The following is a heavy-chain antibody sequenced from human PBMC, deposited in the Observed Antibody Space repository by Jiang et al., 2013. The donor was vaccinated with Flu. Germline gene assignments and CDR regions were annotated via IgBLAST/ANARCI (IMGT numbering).Heavy chain of an antibody. J-gene: IGHJ2*01. CDR1: GFTFSDYA. CDR3: TKGALSSVWYGNWYFDL. V-gene: IGHV3-23*01. CDR2: TGSSGTST. D-gene: IGHD6-19*01. Sequence: VQLLESGGGLVQPGGSLRLSCAASGFTFSDYAMSWVRQAPGKGLEWVSTTGSSGTSTYYADSVKGRFTISRDNSKNTLYLQMNSLTADDTAVYYCTKGALSSVWYGNWYFDLWGRGTLVTVSS.